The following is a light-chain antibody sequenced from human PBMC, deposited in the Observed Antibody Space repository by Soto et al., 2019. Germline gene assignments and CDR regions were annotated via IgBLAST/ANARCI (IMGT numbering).Light chain of an antibody. V-gene: IGKV3-15*01. CDR1: QSVSSN. CDR2: GAS. CDR3: QQYNNWLIT. Sequence: EIVMPQSPATLSVSPGERATLSCRASQSVSSNLAWYQQKPGQAPRLLIYGASTRAPGIPARFSGSGCGTEFTLTISSLQSEDFAVYYCQQYNNWLITFGQGTRLEIK. J-gene: IGKJ5*01.